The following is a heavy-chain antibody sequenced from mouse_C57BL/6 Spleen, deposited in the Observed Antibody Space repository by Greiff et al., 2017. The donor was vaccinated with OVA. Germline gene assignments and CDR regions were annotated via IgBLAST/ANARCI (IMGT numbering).Heavy chain of an antibody. CDR1: GYTFTSYW. CDR2: IYPSDSET. D-gene: IGHD1-1*01. Sequence: QVQLQQPGAELVRPGSSVKLSCKASGYTFTSYWMDWVKQRPGQGLEWIGNIYPSDSETHYNQKFKDKATLPVDKSSSTAYMQLSSLTSEDSAVYYCARGGYYGSSPSYWYFDVWGTGTTVTVSS. CDR3: ARGGYYGSSPSYWYFDV. J-gene: IGHJ1*03. V-gene: IGHV1-61*01.